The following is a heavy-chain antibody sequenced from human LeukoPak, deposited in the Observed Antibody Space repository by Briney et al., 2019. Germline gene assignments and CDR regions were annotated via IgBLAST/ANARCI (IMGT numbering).Heavy chain of an antibody. V-gene: IGHV1-2*02. D-gene: IGHD3-16*01. CDR1: GCTFTDYY. CDR3: LRGTNYYGYDH. J-gene: IGHJ4*02. Sequence: GASVKVSCKISGCTFTDYYIHWVRQAPGQGLEWMGWINTDNGVPKYAQTFQGRVSMTRDTSINTAYMELSRLMSDDTAVYYCLRGTNYYGYDHWGQGTLVTVSS. CDR2: INTDNGVP.